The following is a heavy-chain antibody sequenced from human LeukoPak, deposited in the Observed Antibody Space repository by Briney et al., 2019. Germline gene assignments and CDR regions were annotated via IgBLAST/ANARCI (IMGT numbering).Heavy chain of an antibody. J-gene: IGHJ6*02. V-gene: IGHV5-51*01. CDR3: ARHLSPRADRGGMDV. CDR1: AYSLIYYR. Sequence: GESLKISCTASAYSLIYYRIAWVRHMPRKGLEWMGIIYPVDSATRSSSSVQGQVTITVDKTLSAVYLQCRSPKAPDNAIYYCARHLSPRADRGGMDVWGQGTTVTVSS. D-gene: IGHD6-25*01. CDR2: IYPVDSAT.